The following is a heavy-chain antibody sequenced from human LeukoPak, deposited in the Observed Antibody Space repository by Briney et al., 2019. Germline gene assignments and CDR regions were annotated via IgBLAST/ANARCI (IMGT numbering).Heavy chain of an antibody. Sequence: GGSLRLSCAASGFTFSNYAMHWVRQAPGKGLDWVTLISSDGSNKYYADSVKGRFTISRDNSKNTLYLQMNSLRIEDTAVYYCALGPDGYNYFPFDYWGQGTLVTVSS. CDR1: GFTFSNYA. CDR3: ALGPDGYNYFPFDY. J-gene: IGHJ4*02. V-gene: IGHV3-30-3*01. CDR2: ISSDGSNK. D-gene: IGHD5-24*01.